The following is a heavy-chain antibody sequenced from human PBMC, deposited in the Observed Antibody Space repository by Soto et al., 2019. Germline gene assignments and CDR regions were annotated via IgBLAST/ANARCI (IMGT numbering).Heavy chain of an antibody. CDR2: IYYSGRT. CDR3: AREVRGQGIVATIDY. D-gene: IGHD5-12*01. CDR1: GGSISSYY. Sequence: QVQLQESGPGLVKPSETLSLTCSVSGGSISSYYWSWIRQPPGKGMEWIGYIYYSGRTNYNPSLKSRVTISVDTSKNQFSLKLSSVTAADTAVYSCAREVRGQGIVATIDYWGQGTLVTVSS. V-gene: IGHV4-59*01. J-gene: IGHJ4*02.